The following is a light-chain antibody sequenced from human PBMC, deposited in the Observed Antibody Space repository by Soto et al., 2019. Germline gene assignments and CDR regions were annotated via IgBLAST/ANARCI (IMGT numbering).Light chain of an antibody. CDR1: SSDVGGYDY. V-gene: IGLV2-14*03. J-gene: IGLJ7*01. Sequence: QSALTQPASVSGSPGQSIAISCTGSSSDVGGYDYVSWYQQHPGKAPKLMIYDVNSRPSGVSDRFSDSKSGNTASLTISGLQAEDEADYYCSSYTSTNPVIFGGGTQLTVL. CDR2: DVN. CDR3: SSYTSTNPVI.